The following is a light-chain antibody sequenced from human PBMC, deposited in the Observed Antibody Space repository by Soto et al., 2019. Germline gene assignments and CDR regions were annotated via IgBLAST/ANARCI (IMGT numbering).Light chain of an antibody. CDR1: QIFSSN. CDR2: GTS. Sequence: EIVMTQSRATLSVSPGQRATLSCTASQIFSSNLAWFQQKPGQAPRLLIYGTSSRATGIPDRFSGSGSGTEFTLTIGSLQSEDFAVYYCQQYVSWPLTFGQGTKVDIK. V-gene: IGKV3D-15*01. CDR3: QQYVSWPLT. J-gene: IGKJ1*01.